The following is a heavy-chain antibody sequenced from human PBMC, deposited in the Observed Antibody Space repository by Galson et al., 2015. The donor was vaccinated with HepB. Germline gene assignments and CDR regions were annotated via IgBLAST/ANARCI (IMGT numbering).Heavy chain of an antibody. CDR1: GFTFSSYA. V-gene: IGHV3-23*01. D-gene: IGHD3-3*01. CDR3: AKPGLWSGYYIWLH. Sequence: SLRLSCAASGFTFSSYAMSRVRQAPGKGLEWVSAISGSGGSTYYADSVKGRFTISRDNSKNTLYLQMNSLRAEDTAVYYCAKPGLWSGYYIWLHWGQGTLVTVSS. CDR2: ISGSGGST. J-gene: IGHJ4*02.